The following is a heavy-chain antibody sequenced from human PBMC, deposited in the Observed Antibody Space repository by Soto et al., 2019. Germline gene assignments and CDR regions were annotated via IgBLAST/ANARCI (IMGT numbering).Heavy chain of an antibody. D-gene: IGHD6-6*01. J-gene: IGHJ6*02. CDR2: INPNSGGT. V-gene: IGHV1-2*04. CDR3: ARRVGRVFFDSSSSGMDV. CDR1: GYTFTGYY. Sequence: ASVEVSCKASGYTFTGYYIHWVRQAPGQGLEWMGWINPNSGGTNYAQKFQGWVTMTRDTSISTAYMELSRLRSDNTAVYYCARRVGRVFFDSSSSGMDVWGQGTTVTVSS.